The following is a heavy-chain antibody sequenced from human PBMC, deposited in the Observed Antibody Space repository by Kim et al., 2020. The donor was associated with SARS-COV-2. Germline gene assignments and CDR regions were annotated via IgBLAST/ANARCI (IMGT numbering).Heavy chain of an antibody. J-gene: IGHJ6*02. CDR2: ISSSSSYI. D-gene: IGHD1-26*01. Sequence: GGSLRLSCAASGFTFSSYSMNWVRQAPGKGLVWVSSISSSSSYIYYADSVKGRFTISRDNAKNSLYLQMNSLRAEDTAVYYCARVIVGATLPAYYYYGMDVWGQGTTVTVSS. V-gene: IGHV3-21*01. CDR3: ARVIVGATLPAYYYYGMDV. CDR1: GFTFSSYS.